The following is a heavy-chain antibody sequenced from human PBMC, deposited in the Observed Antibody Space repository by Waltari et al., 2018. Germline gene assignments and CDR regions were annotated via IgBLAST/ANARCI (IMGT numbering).Heavy chain of an antibody. Sequence: EVQLLQSGPEAKKPGTSLRISCQGSGYTFTNYWVPWVRQLPGKGLEWIGRIDPSDSYTNYSPSFRGHVSISADKSLTTVYLQWGSLQASDTAMYYCARHPLTVSGNIRAFDSWGQGTLVSVSS. J-gene: IGHJ4*02. D-gene: IGHD1-1*01. CDR1: GYTFTNYW. CDR3: ARHPLTVSGNIRAFDS. V-gene: IGHV5-10-1*03. CDR2: IDPSDSYT.